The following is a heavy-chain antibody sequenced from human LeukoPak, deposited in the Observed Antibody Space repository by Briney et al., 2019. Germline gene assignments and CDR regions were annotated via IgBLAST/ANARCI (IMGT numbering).Heavy chain of an antibody. D-gene: IGHD3-10*01. V-gene: IGHV3-53*04. CDR2: IYSGGST. CDR3: ARDPGTRSFDI. CDR1: GFPVSSNY. Sequence: GGSLVLSCAASGFPVSSNYMGWVRPAPGKGLEWVSVIYSGGSTYYADSVKGRFTISRHNSKNTLYLQMNSLRAEDTAVYYCARDPGTRSFDIWGQGTMVTVSS. J-gene: IGHJ3*02.